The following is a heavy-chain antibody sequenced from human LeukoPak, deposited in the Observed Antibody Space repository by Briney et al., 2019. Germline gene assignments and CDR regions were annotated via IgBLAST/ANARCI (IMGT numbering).Heavy chain of an antibody. J-gene: IGHJ4*02. CDR3: ARDLGVLMVYDRPYYFDY. V-gene: IGHV1-18*01. D-gene: IGHD2-8*01. Sequence: ASVKVSCKASGYTFTSYGISWVRQAPGHGLEWMGWISAYNGNTNYAQRLQGRVTMTTDTSTSTASMELRSLRSDDTAVCYCARDLGVLMVYDRPYYFDYWGQGTLVTVSS. CDR2: ISAYNGNT. CDR1: GYTFTSYG.